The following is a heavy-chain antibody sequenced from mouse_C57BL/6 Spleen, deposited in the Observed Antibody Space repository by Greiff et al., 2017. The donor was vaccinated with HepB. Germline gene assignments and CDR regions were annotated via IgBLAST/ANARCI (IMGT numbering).Heavy chain of an antibody. Sequence: EVKLMESGGGLVQPKGSLKLSCAASGFSFNTYAMNWVRQAPGKGLEWVARIRSKSNNYATYYADSVKDRFTISRDDSESMLYLQMNNLKTEDTAMYYCVRHEDGYYYAMDYWGQGTSVTVSS. CDR3: VRHEDGYYYAMDY. CDR2: IRSKSNNYAT. D-gene: IGHD2-3*01. V-gene: IGHV10-1*01. CDR1: GFSFNTYA. J-gene: IGHJ4*01.